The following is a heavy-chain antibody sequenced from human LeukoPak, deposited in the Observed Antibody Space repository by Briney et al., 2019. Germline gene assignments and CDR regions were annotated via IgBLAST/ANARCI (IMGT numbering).Heavy chain of an antibody. CDR2: LNSSGGST. J-gene: IGHJ4*02. D-gene: IGHD1-26*01. CDR1: GYIFTDYY. CDR3: ARDRWELPYYFDY. V-gene: IGHV1-46*01. Sequence: ASVKVSCKTSGYIFTDYYIHWVRQAPGQGLEWMGILNSSGGSTTYAQKFQGRITMTRDASTSTVYMELRSLRSEDTAVYYCARDRWELPYYFDYWGQGTLVTVSS.